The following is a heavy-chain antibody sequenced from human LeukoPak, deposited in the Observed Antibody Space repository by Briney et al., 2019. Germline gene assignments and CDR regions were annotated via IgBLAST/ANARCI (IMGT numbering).Heavy chain of an antibody. Sequence: SETLSLTCTVSGGSISSYYWSWIRQPPGKGLEWIGYIYYSGSTNYNPSLKSRVTISVDTSKNQFSLKRSSVTAADTAVYYWAREGRARGYSLDPWGQGTLVTVSS. CDR1: GGSISSYY. J-gene: IGHJ5*02. CDR3: AREGRARGYSLDP. D-gene: IGHD5-18*01. V-gene: IGHV4-59*01. CDR2: IYYSGST.